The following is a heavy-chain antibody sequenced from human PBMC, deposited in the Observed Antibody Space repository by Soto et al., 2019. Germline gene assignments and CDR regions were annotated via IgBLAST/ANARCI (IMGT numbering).Heavy chain of an antibody. CDR1: GFTFSTYA. Sequence: EVQLLESGGGVVQPGGSLRLSCAASGFTFSTYAMHWVRQAPGKGLEWVSAISASGSSTYYASVMKGRFTISRDNSKNTVCLPMISLRVDAAAVCYCARSVPLVSWGQGSLVTVSS. CDR3: ARSVPLVS. J-gene: IGHJ4*02. D-gene: IGHD2-15*01. CDR2: ISASGSST. V-gene: IGHV3-23*01.